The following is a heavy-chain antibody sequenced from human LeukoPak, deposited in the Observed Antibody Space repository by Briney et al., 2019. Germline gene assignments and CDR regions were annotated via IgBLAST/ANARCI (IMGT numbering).Heavy chain of an antibody. Sequence: GGSLRLSCAGSGFIFSTYALTWARQAPGKGLEWVSGISGGGVTTYYADSVKGRFTISRDNSKNTLYLQMNSLRADDTAIYYCARNQQLGGHSYYYYGMDVWGQGTTVTVSS. D-gene: IGHD3-16*01. V-gene: IGHV3-23*01. CDR2: ISGGGVTT. CDR1: GFIFSTYA. CDR3: ARNQQLGGHSYYYYGMDV. J-gene: IGHJ6*02.